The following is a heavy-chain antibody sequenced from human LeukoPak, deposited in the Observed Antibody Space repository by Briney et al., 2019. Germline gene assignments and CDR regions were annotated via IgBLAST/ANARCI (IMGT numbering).Heavy chain of an antibody. D-gene: IGHD2-15*01. CDR3: ARDGGPFDY. CDR1: GFTFRSYW. V-gene: IGHV3-7*01. Sequence: GGSLRLSCAASGFTFRSYWMSWVRQAPGKGLEWVANIKQDGSEKYYVDSVKDRFTISRDNAKKSLYLQMNSLRAEDTAVYYCARDGGPFDYWGQGTLVTVSS. J-gene: IGHJ4*02. CDR2: IKQDGSEK.